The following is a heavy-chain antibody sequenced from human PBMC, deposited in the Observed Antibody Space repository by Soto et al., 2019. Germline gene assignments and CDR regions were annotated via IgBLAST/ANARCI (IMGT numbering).Heavy chain of an antibody. CDR3: TTDAPPLGYCSGGSCSY. Sequence: GGSLRLSCAASGFTFSNAWMSWVRQAPGKGLEWVGRIKSKTDGGTTDYAAPVKGRFTISRDDSKNTLYLQMNSLKTEDTAVYYCTTDAPPLGYCSGGSCSYWGQGTLVTVSS. CDR1: GFTFSNAW. D-gene: IGHD2-15*01. CDR2: IKSKTDGGTT. J-gene: IGHJ4*02. V-gene: IGHV3-15*01.